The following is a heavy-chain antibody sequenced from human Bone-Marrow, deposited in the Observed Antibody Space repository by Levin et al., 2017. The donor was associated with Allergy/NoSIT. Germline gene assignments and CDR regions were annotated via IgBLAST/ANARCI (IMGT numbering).Heavy chain of an antibody. Sequence: LSLTCAASGFTFRNVWMTWVRQAPGEGLEWVGRIRGKTEGGTIDYAAPVKGRFTISRDDSKNSLYLQMNSLKTEDTAMYYCTTEKYCSSTSCPGAYDYWGQGTLVTVSS. CDR3: TTEKYCSSTSCPGAYDY. V-gene: IGHV3-15*01. CDR1: GFTFRNVW. J-gene: IGHJ4*02. CDR2: IRGKTEGGTI. D-gene: IGHD2-2*01.